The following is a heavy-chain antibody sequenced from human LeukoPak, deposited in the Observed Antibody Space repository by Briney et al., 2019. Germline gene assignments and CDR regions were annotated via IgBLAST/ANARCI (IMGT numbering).Heavy chain of an antibody. Sequence: GASVKVSCKASGYTFTSYYMHWVRQAPGQGLEWMGIINPSGGSTSYAQKFQGRVTMTREMSTSTVYMEMSSLRSEDTAVYYCARDLLLDYYGSGSLGDYWGQGTLVTVSS. J-gene: IGHJ4*02. CDR2: INPSGGST. CDR1: GYTFTSYY. V-gene: IGHV1-46*01. D-gene: IGHD3-10*01. CDR3: ARDLLLDYYGSGSLGDY.